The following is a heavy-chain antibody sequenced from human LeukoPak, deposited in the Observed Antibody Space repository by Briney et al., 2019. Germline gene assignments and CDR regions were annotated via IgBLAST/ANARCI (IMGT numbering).Heavy chain of an antibody. D-gene: IGHD7-27*01. Sequence: PGGSLRLSCAASGFTVSSNYMSWVRQAPGKGLEWVSVIYSSSNTYYADSVKGRFTISRDNSKNTLYLQMNSLRAEDTAVYYCTTGNWGPHWGQGTLVTVSS. CDR1: GFTVSSNY. V-gene: IGHV3-53*01. CDR3: TTGNWGPH. J-gene: IGHJ4*02. CDR2: IYSSSNT.